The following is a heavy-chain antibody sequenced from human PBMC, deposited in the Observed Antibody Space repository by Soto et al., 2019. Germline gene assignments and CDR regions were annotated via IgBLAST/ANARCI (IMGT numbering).Heavy chain of an antibody. CDR1: GFTFSSYG. CDR2: IWYDGSNK. Sequence: VQLVESGGGVVQPGRSLRLSCAASGFTFSSYGMHWVRQAPGKGLEWVAVIWYDGSNKYYADSVKGRFTISRDNSKNTLYLQMNSLRAEDTAVYYCARPTHNYYDSSGYYYWGQGTLVTVSS. V-gene: IGHV3-33*01. J-gene: IGHJ4*02. CDR3: ARPTHNYYDSSGYYY. D-gene: IGHD3-22*01.